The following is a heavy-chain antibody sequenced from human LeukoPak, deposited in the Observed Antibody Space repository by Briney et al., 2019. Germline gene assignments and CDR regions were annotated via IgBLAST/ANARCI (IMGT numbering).Heavy chain of an antibody. Sequence: GGSLRLSCAASGFTFDHYPMHWVRQAPGKGLEWVSLISWDGGSTYYADSVKGRFTISRDNSKNSLYLQMNSLRTEDTAVYFCAKDHYYGSGSYSRWVYFDYWGQGTLVTVSS. D-gene: IGHD3-10*01. CDR3: AKDHYYGSGSYSRWVYFDY. V-gene: IGHV3-43*01. CDR1: GFTFDHYP. J-gene: IGHJ4*02. CDR2: ISWDGGST.